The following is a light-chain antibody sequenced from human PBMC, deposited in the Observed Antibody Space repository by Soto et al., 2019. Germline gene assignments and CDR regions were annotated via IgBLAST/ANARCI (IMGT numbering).Light chain of an antibody. CDR2: KAS. J-gene: IGKJ1*01. CDR1: QSIRSW. V-gene: IGKV1-5*03. Sequence: DIQMTQSPSTLSASVGDRVTLTCRASQSIRSWLAWYQQKPGKAPKLQIYKASTLKSGVPSRYSGIGSGTEFTLTICCLQPDDFATYYCQHYNSYSEAFGQGTKVDIK. CDR3: QHYNSYSEA.